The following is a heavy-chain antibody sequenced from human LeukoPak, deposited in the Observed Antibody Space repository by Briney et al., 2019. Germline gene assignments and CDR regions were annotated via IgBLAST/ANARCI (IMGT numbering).Heavy chain of an antibody. J-gene: IGHJ4*02. CDR1: GFTFSSYG. CDR3: ANPDSSGQYGYLFDY. Sequence: GGSLRLSCAASGFTFSSYGMHWVRQAPGKGLEWVAFIRYDGSNKYYADSVKGRFTISRDNSKNTLYLQMNSLRAEDTAVYYCANPDSSGQYGYLFDYWGQGTLVTVSS. V-gene: IGHV3-30*02. CDR2: IRYDGSNK. D-gene: IGHD3-22*01.